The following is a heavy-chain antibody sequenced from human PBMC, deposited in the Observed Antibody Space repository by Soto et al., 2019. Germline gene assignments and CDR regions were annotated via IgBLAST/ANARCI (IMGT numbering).Heavy chain of an antibody. J-gene: IGHJ5*02. CDR1: GGSMSSYY. CDR2: IYYSGST. V-gene: IGHV4-59*08. D-gene: IGHD3-16*02. Sequence: SXTLSLTCTVSGGSMSSYYWSWIRQPPVNGLEWIGYIYYSGSTNYNPSLKSRVTISVDTSKNQFSLKLSSVTAADTAVYYCARHQAMITFGGVIVSPFDPWGQGTLVTSPQ. CDR3: ARHQAMITFGGVIVSPFDP.